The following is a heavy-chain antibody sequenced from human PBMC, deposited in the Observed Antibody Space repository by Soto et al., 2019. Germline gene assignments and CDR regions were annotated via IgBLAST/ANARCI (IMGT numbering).Heavy chain of an antibody. CDR2: ISGSGGST. CDR1: GFTFSNYA. J-gene: IGHJ4*02. D-gene: IGHD3-22*01. V-gene: IGHV3-23*01. CDR3: AKELKYYYDSSGYYYY. Sequence: EVQLLESGGGLVQPGGSLRLSCAASGFTFSNYAMSWVRLAPGKGLEWVSAISGSGGSTYYADPVKGRFTISRDNSKNTLYLQMNSLRAEDTAVYYCAKELKYYYDSSGYYYYWGQGTLVTVSS.